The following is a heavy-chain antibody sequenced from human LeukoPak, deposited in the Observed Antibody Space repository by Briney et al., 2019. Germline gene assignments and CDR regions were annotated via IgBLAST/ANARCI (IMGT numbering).Heavy chain of an antibody. Sequence: PGGPLRLSCAASGFTFSSYGMHWVRQAPGKGLEWVAVISYDGSNKYYADSVKGRFTISRDNSKNTLYLQMNSLKAEDTAVYYCAKGRDYYDSSGYYSLDYWGQGTLVTVSS. D-gene: IGHD3-22*01. CDR1: GFTFSSYG. CDR3: AKGRDYYDSSGYYSLDY. CDR2: ISYDGSNK. V-gene: IGHV3-30*18. J-gene: IGHJ4*02.